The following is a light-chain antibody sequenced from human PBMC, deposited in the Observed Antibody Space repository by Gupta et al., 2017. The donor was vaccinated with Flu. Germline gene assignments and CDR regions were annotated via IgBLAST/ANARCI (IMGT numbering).Light chain of an antibody. V-gene: IGLV2-8*01. CDR2: EVN. CDR1: SSGVGGYNC. J-gene: IGLJ3*02. Sequence: VNITGTGTSSGVGGYNCFSWYQKYPGKAPKVMIYEVNKRPAGVPDRFSGSKAGNTASLTVAGLQAEDEADYYCNSYAGNNNWVFGGGTNLTVL. CDR3: NSYAGNNNWV.